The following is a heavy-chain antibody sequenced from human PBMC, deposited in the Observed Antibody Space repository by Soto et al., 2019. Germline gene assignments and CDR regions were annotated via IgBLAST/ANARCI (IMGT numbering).Heavy chain of an antibody. V-gene: IGHV5-10-1*01. D-gene: IGHD6-19*01. J-gene: IGHJ4*02. CDR1: GYSFTSYW. CDR2: IDPSDSYT. CDR3: ARHMDIAVAAAHQALDY. Sequence: PGESLKISCKGSGYSFTSYWISWVRQMPGKGLEWMGRIDPSDSYTNYSPSFQGHVTISADKSISTAYLQWSSLKASDTAMYYCARHMDIAVAAAHQALDYWGQGTLVTVSS.